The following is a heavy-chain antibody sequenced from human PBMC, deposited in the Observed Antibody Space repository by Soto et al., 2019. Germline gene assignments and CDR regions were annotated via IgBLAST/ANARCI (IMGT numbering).Heavy chain of an antibody. D-gene: IGHD3-3*01. Sequence: QVQLQESGPGLVKTSQTLSLTCTVSGGSVSSGGYYWNWIRQHPGKGLEWLGYIFDSETAYYNPSLKSRLTISMDTSKNQFSLKVTSVTPADTAVYYCARENFGVVIHDAFDLWGQGTMVTASS. CDR2: IFDSETA. CDR1: GGSVSSGGYY. J-gene: IGHJ3*01. V-gene: IGHV4-31*03. CDR3: ARENFGVVIHDAFDL.